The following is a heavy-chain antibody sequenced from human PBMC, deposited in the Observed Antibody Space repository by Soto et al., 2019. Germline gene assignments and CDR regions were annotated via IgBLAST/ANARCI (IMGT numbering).Heavy chain of an antibody. CDR2: IYHSGST. CDR3: ASGYSYGRSHYYYAMDV. V-gene: IGHV4-30-2*01. D-gene: IGHD5-18*01. CDR1: GGSISSGGYS. J-gene: IGHJ6*02. Sequence: SETLSLTCAVSGGSISSGGYSWIWMRQPPGKGLEWIGYIYHSGSTYYNPSLKSRVTISVDRSKNQFSLKLSSVTAADTAVYYSASGYSYGRSHYYYAMDVWGQGTTVTV.